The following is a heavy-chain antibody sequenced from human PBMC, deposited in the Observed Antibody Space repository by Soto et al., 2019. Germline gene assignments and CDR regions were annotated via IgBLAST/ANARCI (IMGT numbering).Heavy chain of an antibody. J-gene: IGHJ4*02. CDR1: GITFTNYW. Sequence: EVQLVESGGGSVQPGGSLRLSCVASGITFTNYWMHWVRQVPGKGLVWVARVDSDGRGTSYADFVKGRFTISRDDAKNTLHLQRNSLRFEDTAMYSCGTVFERWGGGIQVTVSS. D-gene: IGHD1-1*01. CDR3: GTVFER. CDR2: VDSDGRGT. V-gene: IGHV3-74*01.